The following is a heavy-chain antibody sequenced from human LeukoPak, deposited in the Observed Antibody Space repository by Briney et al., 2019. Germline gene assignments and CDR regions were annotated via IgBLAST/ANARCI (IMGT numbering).Heavy chain of an antibody. CDR3: ANLGGYSSGWYYRGDY. CDR2: ISGDGGST. CDR1: GLTFSRYG. J-gene: IGHJ4*02. Sequence: PGRSLRLSCAASGLTFSRYGMHWVRQAPGKGLEWVSLISGDGGSTYYADSVKGRFTISRDNSKNSLYLQMNSLRTEDTALYYCANLGGYSSGWYYRGDYWGQGTLVTVSS. V-gene: IGHV3-43*02. D-gene: IGHD6-19*01.